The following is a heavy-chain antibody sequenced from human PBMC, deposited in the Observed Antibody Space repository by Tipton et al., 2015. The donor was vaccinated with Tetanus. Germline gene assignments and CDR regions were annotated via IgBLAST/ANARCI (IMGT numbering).Heavy chain of an antibody. D-gene: IGHD5-24*01. CDR2: ISNGNT. V-gene: IGHV4-4*07. CDR1: RGPISSYY. CDR3: ARGVTDGYNRRFDY. Sequence: TLSLTCTVSRGPISSYYWSWIRQPAGKGLEWIGHISNGNTDYTPSLKSRVTLSVDTSKNQFSLKLRSVTAADTAVYYFARGVTDGYNRRFDYWGQGTLVAVSP. J-gene: IGHJ4*02.